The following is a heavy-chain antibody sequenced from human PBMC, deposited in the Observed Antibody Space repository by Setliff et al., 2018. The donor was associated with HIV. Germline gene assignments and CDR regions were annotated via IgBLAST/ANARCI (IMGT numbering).Heavy chain of an antibody. J-gene: IGHJ4*02. CDR1: GYSISSGYY. V-gene: IGHV4-38-2*02. CDR3: ARDFGASGYSEY. D-gene: IGHD3-22*01. CDR2: IYHSEST. Sequence: SQTLSLTCAVSGYSISSGYYWGWIRQPPGKGLEWIGGIYHSESTYYNPSLMSRLTMSVDMSKNQFSLKLSSVTAADTAVYYCARDFGASGYSEYWGQGTLVTVSS.